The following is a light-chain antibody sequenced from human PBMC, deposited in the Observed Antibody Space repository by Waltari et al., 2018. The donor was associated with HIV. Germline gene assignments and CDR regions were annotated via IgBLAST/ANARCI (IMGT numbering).Light chain of an antibody. V-gene: IGKV3-15*01. J-gene: IGKJ2*01. CDR2: GAA. CDR3: QQYNIRPRGNT. Sequence: DIVMTQSPAILSVSPGERVTLSCRASQGVRSNLAWYQQTVGQAPRLLIYGAATRAAEIPVRFSGSGSGTDFTLTIDSLQSEDFATYYCQQYNIRPRGNTFGQGTKVE. CDR1: QGVRSN.